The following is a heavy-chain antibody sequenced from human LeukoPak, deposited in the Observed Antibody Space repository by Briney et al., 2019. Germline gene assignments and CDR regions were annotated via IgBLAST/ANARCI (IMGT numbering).Heavy chain of an antibody. Sequence: GGSLRLSCAASGFTFSSYWMSWVRQAPGKGLEWVAIIKQDGNEKYYVDSVKGRFTISRDNAKNSLYLQMNSLRAEDTAVYYCARGPMAYAYAFDIWGQGTMVTVSS. CDR2: IKQDGNEK. V-gene: IGHV3-7*01. CDR3: ARGPMAYAYAFDI. D-gene: IGHD3-10*01. CDR1: GFTFSSYW. J-gene: IGHJ3*02.